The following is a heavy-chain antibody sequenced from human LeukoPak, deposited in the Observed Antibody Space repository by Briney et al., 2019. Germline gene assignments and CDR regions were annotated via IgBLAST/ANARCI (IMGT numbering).Heavy chain of an antibody. J-gene: IGHJ4*02. Sequence: SETLSLTRTVSGGSISTYYWSWIRQPPGKGLEWIGYIYYSGSTNYNPSLKSRVTISVDTSKNQFSLKLSSVTAADTAVYYCATSLPDAGVVTANTFDYWGQGTLVTVSS. CDR1: GGSISTYY. D-gene: IGHD2-21*02. CDR2: IYYSGST. V-gene: IGHV4-59*01. CDR3: ATSLPDAGVVTANTFDY.